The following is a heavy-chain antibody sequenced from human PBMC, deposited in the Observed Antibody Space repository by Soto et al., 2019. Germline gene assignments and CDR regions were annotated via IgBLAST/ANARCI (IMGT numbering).Heavy chain of an antibody. CDR3: AREYCAKGVCYLPDY. V-gene: IGHV1-18*01. CDR1: GYIFTTYG. D-gene: IGHD2-8*01. Sequence: QVQLVQSGAEVKKPGASVRVSCKASGYIFTTYGISWVRQAPGQGLEWMGWISTYNGNTYYAQHLQGRVIMTTDTSTSTAYMELTSLRSDDTAVYYCAREYCAKGVCYLPDYWGQGLLVTVSS. J-gene: IGHJ4*02. CDR2: ISTYNGNT.